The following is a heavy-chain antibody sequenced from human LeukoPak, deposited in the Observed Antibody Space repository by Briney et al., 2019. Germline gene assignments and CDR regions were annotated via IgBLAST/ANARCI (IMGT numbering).Heavy chain of an antibody. Sequence: SETLSLTCTVSGNSISSGDYYWSWIRQPAGKGLEWIGSIYYSGSTYYNPSLKSRVTISVDTSKNQFSLKLSSVTAADTAVYYCARGVMGTRYYYYYYMDVWGKGTTVTVSS. CDR3: ARGVMGTRYYYYYYMDV. CDR1: GNSISSGDYY. CDR2: IYYSGST. D-gene: IGHD1-7*01. V-gene: IGHV4-39*07. J-gene: IGHJ6*03.